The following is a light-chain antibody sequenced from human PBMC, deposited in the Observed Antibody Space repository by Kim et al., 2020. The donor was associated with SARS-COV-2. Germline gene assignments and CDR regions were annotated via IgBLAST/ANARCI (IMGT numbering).Light chain of an antibody. CDR3: CSFAGSSTYVV. CDR1: SSDVGGYDL. V-gene: IGLV2-23*02. J-gene: IGLJ2*01. CDR2: EVT. Sequence: QSALTQPASVSGSPGQSIAISCTGTSSDVGGYDLVSWYQQHPGKAPKLIIYEVTERPSGVSDRFFGTKSGNTASLTISVLQAEDEADYYCCSFAGSSTYVVFGGGTQLTVL.